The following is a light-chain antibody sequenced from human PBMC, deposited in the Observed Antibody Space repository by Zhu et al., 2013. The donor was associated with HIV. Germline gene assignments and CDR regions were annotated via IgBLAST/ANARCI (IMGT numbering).Light chain of an antibody. CDR2: DAS. CDR1: QSVSSY. CDR3: QQYGGSPRT. V-gene: IGKV3-20*01. Sequence: EIVLTQSPATLSLSPGERATLSCRASQSVSSYLGWYQQKPGQAPRLLIYDASTRATGIADRFSGSGYETDFTLTITRLEPEDFAVYYCQQYGGSPRTFGQGTNLEVK. J-gene: IGKJ2*02.